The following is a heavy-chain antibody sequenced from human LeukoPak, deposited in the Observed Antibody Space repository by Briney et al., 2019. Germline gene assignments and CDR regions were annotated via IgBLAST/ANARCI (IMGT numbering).Heavy chain of an antibody. D-gene: IGHD5/OR15-5a*01. CDR1: GGSLNGYY. Sequence: SETLSLTCTVSGGSLNGYYWGWIRQSPGKGLECIGYIHSSEGTAHNASLKSRLTISLDTSKNQFSLTLSSVTAADTAVYYCARHVYDEGMAVWGKGTTVTVSS. J-gene: IGHJ6*04. CDR3: ARHVYDEGMAV. CDR2: IHSSEGT. V-gene: IGHV4-59*08.